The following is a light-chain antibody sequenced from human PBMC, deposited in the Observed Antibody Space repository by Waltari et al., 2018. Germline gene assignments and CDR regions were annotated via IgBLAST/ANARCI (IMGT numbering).Light chain of an antibody. CDR3: CSYAGSGTLDVV. CDR2: EVT. Sequence: QSALTQPASVSGSPGQSITIPCTGASSDFGSYNPVSWYQQHPGKAPKVMIYEVTKRPSGVSDRFSGSRSGNTASLTISGLQPEDEADYYCCSYAGSGTLDVVFGGGTKLTVL. J-gene: IGLJ2*01. V-gene: IGLV2-23*02. CDR1: SSDFGSYNP.